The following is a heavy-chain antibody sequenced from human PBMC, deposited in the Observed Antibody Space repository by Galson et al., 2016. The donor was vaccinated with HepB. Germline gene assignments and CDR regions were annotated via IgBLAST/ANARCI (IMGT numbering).Heavy chain of an antibody. CDR1: GDSVSSNSAT. J-gene: IGHJ4*02. V-gene: IGHV6-1*01. CDR2: TYYRSNKWFN. CDR3: ARATRPNEFSSSWDFDY. Sequence: CAISGDSVSSNSATWNWIRQSPSRGLELLGRTYYRSNKWFNDYVVSVKSRISINADTFKNQLSLQLNSATPEDTAVYYCARATRPNEFSSSWDFDYWGQGTLVTVSS. D-gene: IGHD6-13*01.